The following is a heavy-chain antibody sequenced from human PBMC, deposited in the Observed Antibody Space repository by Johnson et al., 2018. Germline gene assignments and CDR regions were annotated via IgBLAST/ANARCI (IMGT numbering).Heavy chain of an antibody. Sequence: VQLVQSGGGLVQPGGSLRLSCEASGFTFNMYWMHWVRQVPGKGRVWVSRINNDGSDTIYADSVKGRFTISRDNAKNTFYLHMTSLTGEDTAVYFCARGGPNHGFDFWGQGTMVTFSS. CDR3: ARGGPNHGFDF. CDR1: GFTFNMYW. D-gene: IGHD3-16*01. J-gene: IGHJ3*01. CDR2: INNDGSDT. V-gene: IGHV3-74*02.